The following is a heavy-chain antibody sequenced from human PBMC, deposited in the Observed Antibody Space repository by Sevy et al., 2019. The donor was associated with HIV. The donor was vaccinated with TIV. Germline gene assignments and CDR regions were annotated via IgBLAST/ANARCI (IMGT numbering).Heavy chain of an antibody. V-gene: IGHV1-18*01. CDR3: ARDSNSGSDPNWFDP. Sequence: ASVKVSCKASGYTFTSYGISWVRQAPGQGLEWMGWISAYNGNTNYAQKLQGRVTMTTDTSTSTAYMELRSLRSDDTAVYYCARDSNSGSDPNWFDPWGQGTLVTVSS. CDR2: ISAYNGNT. J-gene: IGHJ5*02. D-gene: IGHD1-26*01. CDR1: GYTFTSYG.